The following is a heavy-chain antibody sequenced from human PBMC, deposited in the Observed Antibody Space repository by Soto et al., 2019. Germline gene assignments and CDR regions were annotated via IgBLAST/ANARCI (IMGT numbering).Heavy chain of an antibody. V-gene: IGHV4-31*03. CDR1: GGSISSGGYY. CDR2: IYYSGST. D-gene: IGHD3-22*01. J-gene: IGHJ3*02. CDR3: ARDRPLSSGYANDAFDI. Sequence: SETLSLTCTVSGGSISSGGYYWSWIRQHPGKGLEWIGYIYYSGSTYYNPSLKSRVTISVDTSKNQFSLKLSSVTAADTAVYYCARDRPLSSGYANDAFDIWGQGTMVTVSS.